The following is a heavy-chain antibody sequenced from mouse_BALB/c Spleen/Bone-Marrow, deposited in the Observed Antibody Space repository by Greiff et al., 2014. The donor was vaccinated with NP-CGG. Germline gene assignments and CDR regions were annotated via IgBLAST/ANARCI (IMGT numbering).Heavy chain of an antibody. CDR2: IYPGNSDT. CDR3: TRVITAVLATRAMDY. V-gene: IGHV1-5*01. D-gene: IGHD1-1*01. J-gene: IGHJ4*01. CDR1: GYTFTSYW. Sequence: EVQLQQSGTVLARPGASVKVSCKASGYTFTSYWMHWVKQRPGQGLEWIGAIYPGNSDTSYNQKFKGKAKLTAVTSTSTAYMELSSLTNEDSAVYYCTRVITAVLATRAMDYWGRGSSVTVSS.